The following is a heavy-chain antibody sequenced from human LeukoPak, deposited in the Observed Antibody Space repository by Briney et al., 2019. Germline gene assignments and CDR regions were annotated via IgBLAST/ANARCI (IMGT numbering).Heavy chain of an antibody. D-gene: IGHD3-3*01. J-gene: IGHJ6*03. Sequence: SVKASCKASGGTFSSYAISWVRQAPGQGLEWMGGIIPIFGTANYAQKFQGRVTITADESTSTAYMELSSLRSEDTAVYYCARSVLRFYYMDVWGKGTTVTVSS. CDR1: GGTFSSYA. V-gene: IGHV1-69*01. CDR3: ARSVLRFYYMDV. CDR2: IIPIFGTA.